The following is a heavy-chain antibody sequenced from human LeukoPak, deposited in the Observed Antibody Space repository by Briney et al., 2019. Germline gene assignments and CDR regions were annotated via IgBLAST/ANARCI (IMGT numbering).Heavy chain of an antibody. D-gene: IGHD3-10*01. CDR2: INPNSGGT. V-gene: IGHV1-2*06. Sequence: ASVKVSCKASGYTFTGYYMHWVRQAPGQGLEWMGRINPNSGGTNYAQKFRGRVTMTRDTSISTAYMELSRLRSDDTAVYYCARTYYYGSGAGFYYYYYGMDVWGQGTTVTVSS. CDR3: ARTYYYGSGAGFYYYYYGMDV. CDR1: GYTFTGYY. J-gene: IGHJ6*02.